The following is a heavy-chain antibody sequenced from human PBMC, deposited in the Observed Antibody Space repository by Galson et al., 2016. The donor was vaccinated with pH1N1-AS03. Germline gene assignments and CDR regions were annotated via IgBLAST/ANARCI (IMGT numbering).Heavy chain of an antibody. CDR3: ARYVRYYDY. CDR1: EFNVSSKY. V-gene: IGHV3-66*02. Sequence: SLRLSCAASEFNVSSKYMSWVRQTPGKGLEWVSVLYSGGSTYYADSVKGRFTISRDNSKSTLYLQMNSLRGEDTALYYCARYVRYYDYWGQGTLVTVSS. J-gene: IGHJ4*02. D-gene: IGHD3-10*02. CDR2: LYSGGST.